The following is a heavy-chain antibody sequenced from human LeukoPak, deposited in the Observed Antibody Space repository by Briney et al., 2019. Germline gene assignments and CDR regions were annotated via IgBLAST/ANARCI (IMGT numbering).Heavy chain of an antibody. CDR3: AREMTTVTTLAYYYYMDV. J-gene: IGHJ6*03. Sequence: SETLSLTCAVYGGSFSGYSWTWIRQPPGKGLEWIGEFNHSGSTYYNPSLKSRVTISVDTSKNQFSLKLSSVTAADTAVYYCAREMTTVTTLAYYYYMDVWGKGTTVTVSS. CDR2: FNHSGST. D-gene: IGHD4-17*01. V-gene: IGHV4-34*01. CDR1: GGSFSGYS.